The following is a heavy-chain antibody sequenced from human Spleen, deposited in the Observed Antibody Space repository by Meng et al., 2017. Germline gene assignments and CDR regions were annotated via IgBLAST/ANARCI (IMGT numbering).Heavy chain of an antibody. V-gene: IGHV4-34*01. J-gene: IGHJ4*02. D-gene: IGHD3-9*01. Sequence: VQLRQWGAGLLKASETLSLTGAVYGGSFIGYYWGWYRQPPRKGLEWIGEINHSGSTNYNPSLKSRVTISVDTSKNQFSLKLSSVTAADTAVYYCASWSRYFDWLLPDYWGQGTLVTVSS. CDR1: GGSFIGYY. CDR2: INHSGST. CDR3: ASWSRYFDWLLPDY.